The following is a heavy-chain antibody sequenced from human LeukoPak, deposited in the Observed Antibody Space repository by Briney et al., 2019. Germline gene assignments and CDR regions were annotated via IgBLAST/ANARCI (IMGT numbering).Heavy chain of an antibody. J-gene: IGHJ4*02. Sequence: SETLSLTCTVSGGSISSYYWSWIRQPPGKGLEWIAYIRYNGNTNYNPSLKSRVTISLDTSQNQFSLTLTSVTAADTAVYYCARTSQADPLWSQGTLVTVSS. D-gene: IGHD2-2*01. CDR1: GGSISSYY. CDR2: IRYNGNT. CDR3: ARTSQADPL. V-gene: IGHV4-59*01.